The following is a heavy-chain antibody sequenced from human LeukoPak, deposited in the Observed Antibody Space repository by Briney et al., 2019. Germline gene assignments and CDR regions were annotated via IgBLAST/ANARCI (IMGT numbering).Heavy chain of an antibody. V-gene: IGHV3-23*01. CDR1: GFTFSTYA. CDR2: ISGSGGST. CDR3: AKERLTTTTFDS. J-gene: IGHJ4*02. D-gene: IGHD4-11*01. Sequence: GGSLRLSCAASGFTFSTYAMSWVRQAPGKGLEWVSLISGSGGSTYYADSVKGRFTISRDNGKNTLSLQMNSLRAEDTALYYCAKERLTTTTFDSWGQGTLVTVSS.